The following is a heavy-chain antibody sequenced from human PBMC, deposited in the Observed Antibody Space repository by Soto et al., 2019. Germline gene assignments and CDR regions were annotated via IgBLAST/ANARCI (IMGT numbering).Heavy chain of an antibody. V-gene: IGHV3-23*01. CDR3: ANQDDPWSSSWYGGNFDY. CDR1: GFNFSNSP. J-gene: IGHJ4*02. Sequence: PGAPLRLSCAAPGFNFSNSPMSRLPQSPGKGLEGVSAISGSGGSTYYADSVKGRFTISRDNPKNTLYLQMNSLRAEDTAVYYCANQDDPWSSSWYGGNFDYWGQGTLVTVSS. D-gene: IGHD6-13*01. CDR2: ISGSGGST.